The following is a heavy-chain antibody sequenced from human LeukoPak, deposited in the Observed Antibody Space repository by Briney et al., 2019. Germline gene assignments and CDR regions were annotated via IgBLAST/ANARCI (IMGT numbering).Heavy chain of an antibody. CDR3: ARDGVTTGPFYYYYYMDV. Sequence: SETLSLTCTVSGGSISSYYWGWIRQPPGKGLEWIGYIYYSGSTNYNPSLKSRVTISVDTSKNQFSLKLSSVTAADTAVYYCARDGVTTGPFYYYYYMDVWGKGTTVTVSS. J-gene: IGHJ6*03. V-gene: IGHV4-59*12. CDR1: GGSISSYY. D-gene: IGHD4-11*01. CDR2: IYYSGST.